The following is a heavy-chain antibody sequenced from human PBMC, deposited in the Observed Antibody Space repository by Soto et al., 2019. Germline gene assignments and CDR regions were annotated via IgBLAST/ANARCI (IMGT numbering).Heavy chain of an antibody. V-gene: IGHV4-4*02. CDR1: GGSISSSNW. Sequence: SETLSLTCAVSGGSISSSNWWSWVRQPPGKGLEWIGEIYHSGSTNYNPSLKSRVTISVDKSKNQFSLKLSSVTAADTAVYYCARVPVNIVATPHGLDPWGQGTLVTVSS. J-gene: IGHJ5*02. CDR2: IYHSGST. CDR3: ARVPVNIVATPHGLDP. D-gene: IGHD5-12*01.